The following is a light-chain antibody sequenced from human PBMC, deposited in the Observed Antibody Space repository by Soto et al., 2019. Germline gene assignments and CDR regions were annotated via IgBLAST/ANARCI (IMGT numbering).Light chain of an antibody. CDR2: DAS. CDR1: QSVSSN. CDR3: QQHGSSPIT. V-gene: IGKV3-20*01. Sequence: EIAMTQSPATLSVSPGERATLSCRASQSVSSNLAWYQQKPGQAPRLLISDASTRATGIPDRFSGSGSGTDFTLTISRLEPEDFAVYYCQQHGSSPITFGQGARLEIK. J-gene: IGKJ5*01.